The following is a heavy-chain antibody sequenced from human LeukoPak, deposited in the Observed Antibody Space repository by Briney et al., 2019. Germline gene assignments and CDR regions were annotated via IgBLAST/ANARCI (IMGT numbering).Heavy chain of an antibody. J-gene: IGHJ6*03. V-gene: IGHV3-48*01. D-gene: IGHD5-18*01. Sequence: PGGSLRLSCAASGFTFSRCAMHWVRQAPGKGLEWVSYISSSSANIHYADSVKGRFTISRDNAKNALSLQMNSLRAEDTAVYDCARDHSYGYDYYYYIDGWGKGTTVTVSS. CDR1: GFTFSRCA. CDR3: ARDHSYGYDYYYYIDG. CDR2: ISSSSANI.